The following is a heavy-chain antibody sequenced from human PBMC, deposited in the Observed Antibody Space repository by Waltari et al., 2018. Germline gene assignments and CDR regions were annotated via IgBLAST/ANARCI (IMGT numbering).Heavy chain of an antibody. CDR3: SGGEVTGTDF. V-gene: IGHV3-73*01. CDR2: IRRQPYNYAT. CDR1: GFSFSGST. J-gene: IGHJ4*02. D-gene: IGHD6-19*01. Sequence: EVQVVESGGGLVQPGGSLKLSCATSGFSFSGSTIHWVRQTTGKWLEWVGRIRRQPYNYATAYSASVKGRFTISRDDSKNTAYLQMNNLMTEDTAVYYCSGGEVTGTDFWGQGTLVTVSS.